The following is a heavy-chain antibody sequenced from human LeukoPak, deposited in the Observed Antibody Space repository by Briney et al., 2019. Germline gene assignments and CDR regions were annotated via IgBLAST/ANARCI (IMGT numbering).Heavy chain of an antibody. CDR3: AKVEVSVVRGVIDFDY. J-gene: IGHJ4*02. Sequence: QTGGSLRLSCAASGFTFSSYGMHWVRQAPGKGLEWVAFIRYDGSNKYYADSVKGRFTISRDNPKNTLYLQMNSLRAEDTAVYYCAKVEVSVVRGVIDFDYWGQGTLVTVSS. CDR2: IRYDGSNK. D-gene: IGHD3-10*01. CDR1: GFTFSSYG. V-gene: IGHV3-30*02.